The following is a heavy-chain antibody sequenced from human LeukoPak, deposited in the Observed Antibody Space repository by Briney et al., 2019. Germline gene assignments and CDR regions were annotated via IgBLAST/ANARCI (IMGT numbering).Heavy chain of an antibody. CDR2: IYHSEST. CDR3: ATNGWYCLDH. CDR1: GGSISNDNW. V-gene: IGHV4-4*02. Sequence: SETLSLTCAVSGGSISNDNWWSWVRQPPGKGLEWIGEIYHSESTNYNPSLQSRVTISVDKSNNHFSLRLTSVTAADTAVYYCATNGWYCLDHWGQGALVTVSS. D-gene: IGHD6-19*01. J-gene: IGHJ1*01.